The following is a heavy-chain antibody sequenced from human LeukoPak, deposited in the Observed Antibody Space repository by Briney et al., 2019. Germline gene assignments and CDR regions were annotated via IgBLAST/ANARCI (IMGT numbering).Heavy chain of an antibody. J-gene: IGHJ4*02. CDR1: GGSVSSGSYY. V-gene: IGHV4-61*01. D-gene: IGHD1-7*01. CDR3: ATINYAY. CDR2: IYYSGST. Sequence: PSETLSLTCTVSGGSVSSGSYYWSWIRQPPGKGLEWIGYIYYSGSTNYNPSLKSRVTISVDTSKNQFSLKLSSVTAADTAVYYCATINYAYWGQGTLVTVSS.